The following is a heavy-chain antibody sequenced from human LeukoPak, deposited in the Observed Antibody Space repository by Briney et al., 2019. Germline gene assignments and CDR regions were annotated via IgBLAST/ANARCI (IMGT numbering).Heavy chain of an antibody. V-gene: IGHV3-21*01. D-gene: IGHD3-10*01. CDR2: ISSSGTYI. CDR3: ARDEITMVRGVILDY. CDR1: AFTFSTYP. J-gene: IGHJ4*02. Sequence: PGGSLRLSCAASAFTFSTYPMNWVRQAPEKGLEWVSSISSSGTYILYADSVKGRFTISRDNAKNSLYLQMNSLRAEDTAVYYCARDEITMVRGVILDYWGQGTLVTVSS.